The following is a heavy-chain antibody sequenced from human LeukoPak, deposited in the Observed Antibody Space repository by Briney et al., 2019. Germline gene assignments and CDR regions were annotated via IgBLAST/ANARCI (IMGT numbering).Heavy chain of an antibody. Sequence: GGSLRLSCSASGFTFSNYWMGWVRQAPGKGLEWVANIKQDVSEKYYVDSVKGRFTISRDNAKNSLFLQMNSLRAEDTAVYYCARDREEMVRAPYGFDIWGQGTMVTVSS. J-gene: IGHJ3*02. CDR1: GFTFSNYW. CDR3: ARDREEMVRAPYGFDI. D-gene: IGHD3-10*01. CDR2: IKQDVSEK. V-gene: IGHV3-7*01.